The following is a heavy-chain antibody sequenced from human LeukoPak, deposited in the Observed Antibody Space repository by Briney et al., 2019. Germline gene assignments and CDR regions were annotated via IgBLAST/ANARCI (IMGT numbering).Heavy chain of an antibody. J-gene: IGHJ5*02. CDR3: ARDSSPVWFGEFLYNWFDP. Sequence: GGSLRLSCAASGMTFSDYWMNWVRQAPGKGLEWVSSISSSSSYIYYADSLKGRFTISGDNAKNSLYLQMNSLRAEDTAVYYCARDSSPVWFGEFLYNWFDPWGQGTLVTVSS. CDR1: GMTFSDYW. V-gene: IGHV3-21*01. D-gene: IGHD3-10*01. CDR2: ISSSSSYI.